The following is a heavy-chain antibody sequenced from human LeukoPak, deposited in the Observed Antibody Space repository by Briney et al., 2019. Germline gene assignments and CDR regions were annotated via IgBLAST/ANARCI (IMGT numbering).Heavy chain of an antibody. CDR1: GFTFSNYG. V-gene: IGHV3-30*18. D-gene: IGHD3-22*01. CDR2: ISYDGSNK. Sequence: PGGSLRLSCAASGFTFSNYGIHWVRQAPGKGLEWVAVISYDGSNKYYAESVKGRFTISRDNSKNTLYLQVNSLRAEDTAVYYCAKGYGFDSSGSEHYFENWGQGILVTVSS. CDR3: AKGYGFDSSGSEHYFEN. J-gene: IGHJ4*02.